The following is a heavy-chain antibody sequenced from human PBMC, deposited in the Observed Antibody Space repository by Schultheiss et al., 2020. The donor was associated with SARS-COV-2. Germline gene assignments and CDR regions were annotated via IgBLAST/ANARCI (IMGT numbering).Heavy chain of an antibody. CDR2: ISYDGSNK. CDR3: ATAGGEYSSSSLDY. V-gene: IGHV3-30*03. Sequence: GGSLRLSCAASGFTFSDYYMSWIRQAPGKGLEWVAVISYDGSNKYYADSVKGRFTISRDNAKNSLYLQMNSLRAEDTAVYYCATAGGEYSSSSLDYWGQGTLVTVSS. J-gene: IGHJ4*02. D-gene: IGHD6-6*01. CDR1: GFTFSDYY.